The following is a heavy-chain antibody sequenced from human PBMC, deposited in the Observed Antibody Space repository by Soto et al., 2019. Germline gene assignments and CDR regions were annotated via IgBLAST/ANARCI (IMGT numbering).Heavy chain of an antibody. D-gene: IGHD6-13*01. CDR2: ISHRGTP. Sequence: QVHLQESGPGLVEPSETLSLTCAVSGVSVSATYWWSWVRQPPGKGLEWIGEISHRGTPHYNASLWSRVSMSTDTSRNQISLTLMSVTAADSASYFCARHVGVPGTRGFDYWGQGTLVTVSS. V-gene: IGHV4-4*02. CDR1: GVSVSATYW. J-gene: IGHJ4*02. CDR3: ARHVGVPGTRGFDY.